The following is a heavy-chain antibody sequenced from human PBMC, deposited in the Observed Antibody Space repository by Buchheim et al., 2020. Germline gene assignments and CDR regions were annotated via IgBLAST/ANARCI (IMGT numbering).Heavy chain of an antibody. CDR3: VKGYCTNGVCYTDY. Sequence: EVQLLESGGDLVQPGGSLRLSCTASGFTFSSYAMSWVRQVPGKGLEWVSTVICNGFTTYHADSVKGRFTISRDSSKNTLSLQMNSLRAEDAAVYYCVKGYCTNGVCYTDYGGRGT. CDR2: VICNGFTT. J-gene: IGHJ4*02. V-gene: IGHV3-23*01. D-gene: IGHD2-8*01. CDR1: GFTFSSYA.